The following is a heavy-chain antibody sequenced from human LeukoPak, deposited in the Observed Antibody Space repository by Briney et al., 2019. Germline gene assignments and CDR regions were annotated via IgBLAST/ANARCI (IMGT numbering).Heavy chain of an antibody. Sequence: SETLSLTCAVYGGSFSGYYWSWIRQPPGKGLEWIGEINHSGSTIYYPPLKSRFPISVDTSKNQFSLKLSSVTAADTAVFYCATSPGSYCLHGFDPWGQGTLVTVSS. D-gene: IGHD1-26*01. V-gene: IGHV4-34*01. CDR1: GGSFSGYY. CDR2: INHSGST. J-gene: IGHJ5*02. CDR3: ATSPGSYCLHGFDP.